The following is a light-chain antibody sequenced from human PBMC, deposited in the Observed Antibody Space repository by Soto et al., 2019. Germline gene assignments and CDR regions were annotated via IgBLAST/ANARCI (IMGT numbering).Light chain of an antibody. V-gene: IGKV1-6*01. Sequence: IRITQSPSSLSASVEDRVTISCRASQGIGNALGWYQQKPGKPPKVLIYGASNLQSGVPDRFSGSGSGTDFTLTISSLQAEDVAVYYCQQYYSTPRTFGQGTNVDIK. CDR3: QQYYSTPRT. CDR2: GAS. J-gene: IGKJ1*01. CDR1: QGIGNA.